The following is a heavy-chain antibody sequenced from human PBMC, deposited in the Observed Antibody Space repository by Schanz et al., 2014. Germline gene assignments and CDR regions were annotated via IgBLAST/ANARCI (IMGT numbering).Heavy chain of an antibody. D-gene: IGHD6-13*01. CDR1: GFTFSAYA. CDR2: IKKDGSEK. V-gene: IGHV3-7*01. J-gene: IGHJ4*02. CDR3: VSQTGSPNY. Sequence: EVQLLESGGGLVQPGGSLRLSCAASGFTFSAYAMTWVRQIPGKGLEWVANIKKDGSEKYYVDSVKGRFTISRDNAKNSLFLQMNSLRVEDTAVYFCVSQTGSPNYWGQGTLVTVSS.